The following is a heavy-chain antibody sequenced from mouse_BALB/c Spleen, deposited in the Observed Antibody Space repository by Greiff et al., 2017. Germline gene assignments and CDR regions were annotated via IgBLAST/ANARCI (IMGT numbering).Heavy chain of an antibody. CDR2: INSNGGST. Sequence: EVKLVESGGGLVQPGGSLKLSCAASGFTFSSYGMSWVRQTPDKRLELVATINSNGGSTYYPDSVKGRFTISRDNAKNTLYLQMSSLKSEDTAMYYCARVRYYDYFDYWGQGTTLTVSS. CDR1: GFTFSSYG. V-gene: IGHV5-6-3*01. CDR3: ARVRYYDYFDY. D-gene: IGHD1-1*01. J-gene: IGHJ2*01.